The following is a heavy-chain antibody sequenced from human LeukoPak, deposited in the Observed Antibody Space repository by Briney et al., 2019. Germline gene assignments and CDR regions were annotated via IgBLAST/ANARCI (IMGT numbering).Heavy chain of an antibody. V-gene: IGHV3-74*01. CDR3: ARVSGSSEGYYYYGMDV. CDR1: GFTFSSYW. Sequence: GGSLRLSCAASGFTFSSYWMHWVRQAPGKGLVWVSRINSDGSSTSYADSVKGRFTISRDNAKNTLYLQMNSLRAEDTAVYYCARVSGSSEGYYYYGMDVWGQGTTVTVSS. D-gene: IGHD1-26*01. CDR2: INSDGSST. J-gene: IGHJ6*02.